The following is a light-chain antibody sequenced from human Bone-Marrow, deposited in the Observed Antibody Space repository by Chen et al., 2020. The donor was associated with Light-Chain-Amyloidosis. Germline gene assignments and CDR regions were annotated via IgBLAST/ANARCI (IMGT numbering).Light chain of an antibody. CDR1: SGSIATNY. CDR3: QAYQGSSQVV. V-gene: IGLV6-57*01. J-gene: IGLJ3*02. Sequence: NFMLNPPHSASASPRKTVIISCTGSSGSIATNYVQWYQQRPGRSPTTVIYEDDQRPSGVPDRFSGSIDRSSNSSTLTSSGLKTEDEADYYCQAYQGSSQVVFGGGTKLTVL. CDR2: EDD.